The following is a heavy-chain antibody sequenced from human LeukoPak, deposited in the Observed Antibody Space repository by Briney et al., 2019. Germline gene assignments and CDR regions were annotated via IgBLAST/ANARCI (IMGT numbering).Heavy chain of an antibody. D-gene: IGHD3-22*01. J-gene: IGHJ4*02. V-gene: IGHV4-34*01. Sequence: PSETLSLTCAVYGGSFSGYYWSWIRQPPGKGLEWIGEINHSGSTNYNPSLKSRVTISVDTSKNQFSLKLSSVTAADTAVYYCARDLYDSGGYSSPIDYWGQGTLVTVSS. CDR3: ARDLYDSGGYSSPIDY. CDR1: GGSFSGYY. CDR2: INHSGST.